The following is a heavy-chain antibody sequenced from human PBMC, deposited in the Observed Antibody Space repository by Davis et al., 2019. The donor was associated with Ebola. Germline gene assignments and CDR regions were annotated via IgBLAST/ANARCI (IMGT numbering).Heavy chain of an antibody. V-gene: IGHV3-11*01. CDR1: GFTFSDYY. D-gene: IGHD6-13*01. CDR3: ASGSMAFTLGYSSSWYSDY. J-gene: IGHJ4*02. CDR2: ISSSGSTI. Sequence: GESLKISCAASGFTFSDYYMSWIRQAPGKGLEWVSYISSSGSTIYYADSVKGRFTISRDNAKNSLYLQMNSLRAEDTAVYYCASGSMAFTLGYSSSWYSDYWGQGTLVTVSS.